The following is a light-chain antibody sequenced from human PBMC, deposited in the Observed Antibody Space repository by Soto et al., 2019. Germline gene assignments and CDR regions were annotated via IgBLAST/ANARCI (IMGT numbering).Light chain of an antibody. Sequence: DIQMTQSPSSLSASVVDRVTITGRASQSVTRFLAWYQQKPGKAPKLLIYKASTLGGGVPSRFSGGGSGTDFTLTISSLQPDDSATYYCQQYVSYSSFGPGTKVDI. CDR2: KAS. V-gene: IGKV1-5*03. CDR3: QQYVSYSS. CDR1: QSVTRF. J-gene: IGKJ3*01.